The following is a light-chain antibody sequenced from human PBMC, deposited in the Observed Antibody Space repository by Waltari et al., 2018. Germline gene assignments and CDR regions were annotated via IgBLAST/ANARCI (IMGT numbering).Light chain of an antibody. Sequence: QSALTQPPSASGAPGQSFTISCTGTSTDIGASNYVSWYHQHPGEAPKLLIYEVNKRPSGVPNRFSGSKSGDTASLTVSGLQADDEGDYYCSSYAGRNTLFGGGTKLTVL. CDR2: EVN. CDR3: SSYAGRNTL. V-gene: IGLV2-8*01. J-gene: IGLJ2*01. CDR1: STDIGASNY.